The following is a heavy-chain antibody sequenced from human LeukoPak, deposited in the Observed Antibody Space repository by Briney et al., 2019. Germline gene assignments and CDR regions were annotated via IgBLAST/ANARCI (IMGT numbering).Heavy chain of an antibody. CDR1: GGSISSYY. D-gene: IGHD3-22*01. CDR2: IYTSGST. J-gene: IGHJ5*02. CDR3: ARGGDYYDSSGHSNWFDP. V-gene: IGHV4-4*09. Sequence: SETLSLTCTVSGGSISSYYWSWIQQPPGQGLEWIGYIYTSGSTNYNPSLKSRVTISVDTSKNQFSLKLSSVTAADTAVYYCARGGDYYDSSGHSNWFDPWGQGTLVTVSS.